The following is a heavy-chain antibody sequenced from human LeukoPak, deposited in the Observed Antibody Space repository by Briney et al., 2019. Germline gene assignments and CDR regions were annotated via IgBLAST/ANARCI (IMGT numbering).Heavy chain of an antibody. CDR1: GGSISSSSYY. CDR2: IYYSGST. CDR3: ARQPPPVIVVVPAATGGNWFDP. D-gene: IGHD2-2*01. Sequence: SETLSLTCTVSGGSISSSSYYWGWIRQPPGKGLEWIGSIYYSGSTYYNPSLKSRVTISVDASKNQFSLKLSSVTAADTAVYYCARQPPPVIVVVPAATGGNWFDPWGPGTLVTVSS. J-gene: IGHJ5*02. V-gene: IGHV4-39*01.